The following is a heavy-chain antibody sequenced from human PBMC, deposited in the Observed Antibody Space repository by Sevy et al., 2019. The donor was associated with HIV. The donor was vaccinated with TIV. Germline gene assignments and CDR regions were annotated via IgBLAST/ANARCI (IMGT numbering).Heavy chain of an antibody. CDR3: ARDGRGDYFDY. J-gene: IGHJ4*02. Sequence: GGSLRLSCAASGFSFSRYAMHWIRQAPGKGLESVAVISYDKVNTYHSDSVKGRFNISRDNSKNTLYLQMNSLRPEDTAVYYCARDGRGDYFDYWGQGTLVTVSS. V-gene: IGHV3-30*04. CDR1: GFSFSRYA. CDR2: ISYDKVNT. D-gene: IGHD3-10*01.